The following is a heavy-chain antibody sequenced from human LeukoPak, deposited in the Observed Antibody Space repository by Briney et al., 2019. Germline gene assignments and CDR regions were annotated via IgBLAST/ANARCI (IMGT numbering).Heavy chain of an antibody. V-gene: IGHV3-30-3*01. CDR1: GFTFSSYA. CDR3: ARGGEDCSSTSCYSGYLDY. Sequence: GGSLRLSCAASGFTFSSYAMHWVRQAPGKGLEWVAVISYDGSNKYYADSVKGRFTISRDNSKNTLYLQMNSLRAEDTAVYYCARGGEDCSSTSCYSGYLDYWGQGTLVTVSS. D-gene: IGHD2-2*02. CDR2: ISYDGSNK. J-gene: IGHJ4*02.